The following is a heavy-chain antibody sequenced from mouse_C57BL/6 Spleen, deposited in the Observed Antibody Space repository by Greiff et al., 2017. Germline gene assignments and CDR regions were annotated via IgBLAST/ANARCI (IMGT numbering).Heavy chain of an antibody. CDR3: ARKLYDGYYRYFDV. J-gene: IGHJ1*03. CDR1: GYTFTSYW. Sequence: QVQLQQPGAELVRPGTSVKLSCKASGYTFTSYWMHWVKQRPGQGLEWIGVIDPSDSYTNYNQKFKGKATVTVDTSSSTAYMQLSSLTSEDSAVYYCARKLYDGYYRYFDVWGTGTTVTVSS. CDR2: IDPSDSYT. V-gene: IGHV1-59*01. D-gene: IGHD2-3*01.